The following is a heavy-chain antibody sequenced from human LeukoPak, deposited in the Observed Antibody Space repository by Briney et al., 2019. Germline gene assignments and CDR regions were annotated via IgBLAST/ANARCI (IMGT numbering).Heavy chain of an antibody. D-gene: IGHD4-23*01. CDR3: ARDGPVVTTPFDN. CDR1: GFTFSSYE. V-gene: IGHV3-48*03. Sequence: GGSLRLSCAASGFTFSSYEMNWVRQAPGKGLEWVSYISTSGSTIYYADSVKGRFTISRGNAKNSLYLQMNSLRAEDTVVYYCARDGPVVTTPFDNWGQGALVTVSS. J-gene: IGHJ4*02. CDR2: ISTSGSTI.